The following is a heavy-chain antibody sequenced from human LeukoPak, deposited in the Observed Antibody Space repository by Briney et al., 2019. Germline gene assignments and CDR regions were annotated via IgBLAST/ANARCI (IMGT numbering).Heavy chain of an antibody. CDR1: GGSISSYY. CDR2: IYYSGST. V-gene: IGHV4-59*08. CDR3: ARHRGGLAAAVFDY. Sequence: PSETLSLTCTVSGGSISSYYWSWIRQPPGKGLEWIGYIYYSGSTNYNPSLKSRVTISVDTSKNQFSLKLSSVTAADTAGYYCARHRGGLAAAVFDYWGQGTLVTVSS. J-gene: IGHJ4*02. D-gene: IGHD6-13*01.